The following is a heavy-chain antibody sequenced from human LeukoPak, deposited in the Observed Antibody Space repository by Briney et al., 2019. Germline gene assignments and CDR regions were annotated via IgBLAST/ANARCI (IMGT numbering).Heavy chain of an antibody. CDR2: TCYDGSNK. D-gene: IGHD3-22*01. CDR1: GFTFSTYG. V-gene: IGHV3-33*06. CDR3: AKGRDSSGRQYFQH. J-gene: IGHJ1*01. Sequence: GGSLRLSCAASGFTFSTYGMHWVRQAQGKGLEGVAVTCYDGSNKNYADSVKGRFTISRDNSKNTLYLQMSSLRAEDTAVYFCAKGRDSSGRQYFQHWGQGTLVTVSS.